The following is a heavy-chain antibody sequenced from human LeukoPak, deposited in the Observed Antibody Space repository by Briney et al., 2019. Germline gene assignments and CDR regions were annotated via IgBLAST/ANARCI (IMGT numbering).Heavy chain of an antibody. D-gene: IGHD2-15*01. CDR2: ISYDGSNK. Sequence: GRSLRLSCASSGFTFNNYAMHWVRQAPGKGLEWVAVISYDGSNKYYADSVKGRITISRDNSKNTLYLQMNSLRAEDTAVYYCARDQAYCSGGSCYSSHCDYWGQGTLVTVSS. V-gene: IGHV3-30*04. J-gene: IGHJ4*02. CDR3: ARDQAYCSGGSCYSSHCDY. CDR1: GFTFNNYA.